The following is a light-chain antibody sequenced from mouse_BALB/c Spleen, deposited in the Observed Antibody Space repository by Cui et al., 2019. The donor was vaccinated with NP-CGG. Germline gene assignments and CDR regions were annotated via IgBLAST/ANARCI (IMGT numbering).Light chain of an antibody. CDR3: ALWYSNHWV. J-gene: IGLJ1*01. Sequence: QTVVTQESALTTSPGETVTLTCRSSTGAVTTNNFANWVQEKPDHLFTGLIGGTNNRTPGVPARFSGSLIGGKAALTITGAQTEDEAIYFCALWYSNHWVFGGGTKLTVL. CDR2: GTN. CDR1: TGAVTTNNF. V-gene: IGLV1*01.